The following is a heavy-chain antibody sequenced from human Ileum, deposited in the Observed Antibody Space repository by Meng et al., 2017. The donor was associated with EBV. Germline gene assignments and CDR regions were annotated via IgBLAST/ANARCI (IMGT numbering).Heavy chain of an antibody. CDR3: ARDDGQMATNPFDD. J-gene: IGHJ4*02. Sequence: QVQLVQFGSEWKKPXAPVKVSCKASGYTFNTYAMNWVRQAPGQGLEWVGWINTNTGNPTYAQGFTGRYVFSLDTSVSTAYLQISSLKAEDSAVYYCARDDGQMATNPFDDLGQGTLGTVSS. V-gene: IGHV7-4-1*02. CDR1: GYTFNTYA. D-gene: IGHD5-24*01. CDR2: INTNTGNP.